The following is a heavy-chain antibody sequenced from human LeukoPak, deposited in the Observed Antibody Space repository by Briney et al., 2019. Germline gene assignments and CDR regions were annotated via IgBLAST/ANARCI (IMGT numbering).Heavy chain of an antibody. CDR3: ARGGQGDGYSADEAFDI. Sequence: SQTLSLTCAISGDSVSSNSAAWNWIRQSPSTGLEWLGRTYYRSKWYNDYAGSVKSRITINPDTSKNQFSLQVNPVTPEDTAVYYCARGGQGDGYSADEAFDIWGQGTMVTVSS. CDR2: TYYRSKWYN. D-gene: IGHD5-24*01. V-gene: IGHV6-1*01. J-gene: IGHJ3*02. CDR1: GDSVSSNSAA.